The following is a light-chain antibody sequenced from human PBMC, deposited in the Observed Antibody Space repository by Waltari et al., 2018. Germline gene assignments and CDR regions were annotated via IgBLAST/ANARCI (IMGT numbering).Light chain of an antibody. CDR1: PHHVGSYNL. CDR3: CSYAGSSTYV. CDR2: EVS. V-gene: IGLV2-23*02. J-gene: IGLJ1*01. Sequence: QSALTQPASVSGSPGHALTIPRPATPHHVGSYNLVSWYQQHPGKAPKLMIYEVSKRPSGVSNRFSGSKSGNTASLTISGLQAEDEADYYCCSYAGSSTYVFGTGTKVTVL.